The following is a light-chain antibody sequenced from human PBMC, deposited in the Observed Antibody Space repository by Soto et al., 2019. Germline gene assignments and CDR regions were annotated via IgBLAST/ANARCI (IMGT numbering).Light chain of an antibody. Sequence: EIVLTQSPATLSLSPGEGATLSCSTSQIVSTYLAWYQQKPVQTPMLLIYDASNRATGIPARFSASGSGTDFTLTISSLEPEDFADYYCQHRSNWTVMYMFGQGTKLELK. CDR2: DAS. V-gene: IGKV3-11*01. CDR3: QHRSNWTVMYM. J-gene: IGKJ2*01. CDR1: QIVSTY.